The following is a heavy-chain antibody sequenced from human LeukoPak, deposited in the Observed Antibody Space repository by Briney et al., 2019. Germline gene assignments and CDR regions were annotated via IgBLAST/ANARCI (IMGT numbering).Heavy chain of an antibody. Sequence: GGSLRLSCAASGFTFSSYGMHWVRQAPGKGLEWVAVIWYDGSNKYYADSVKGRFTISRDNSKNTLYLQMNSLRAEDTAVYYCAKLIFDYGDYVPFDIWGQGTMVTVSS. CDR1: GFTFSSYG. V-gene: IGHV3-33*06. CDR2: IWYDGSNK. CDR3: AKLIFDYGDYVPFDI. J-gene: IGHJ3*02. D-gene: IGHD4-17*01.